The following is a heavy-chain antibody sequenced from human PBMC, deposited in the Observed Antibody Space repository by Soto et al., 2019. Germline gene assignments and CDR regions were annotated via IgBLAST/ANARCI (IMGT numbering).Heavy chain of an antibody. V-gene: IGHV4-59*01. D-gene: IGHD6-6*01. CDR2: IYYSGST. J-gene: IGHJ5*02. CDR3: ARLIPIAARPGWFDP. Sequence: PSETLSLTCTVSGGSISSYYWSWIRQPPGKGLEWIGYIYYSGSTNYNPSLKSRVTISVDTSKNQFSLKLSSVTAAVTAVYYCARLIPIAARPGWFDPWGQGTLVTVSS. CDR1: GGSISSYY.